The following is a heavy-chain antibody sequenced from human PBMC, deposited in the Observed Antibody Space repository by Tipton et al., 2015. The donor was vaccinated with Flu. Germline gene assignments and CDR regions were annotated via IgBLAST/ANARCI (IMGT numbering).Heavy chain of an antibody. J-gene: IGHJ4*02. CDR1: GFSFRTYN. Sequence: SLRLSCAASGFSFRTYNMNWVRQAPGKGLEWVSSISSSSTYIYYADSVKGRFTISRDNAKNSLYLHMNSLRAEDTAVYYCARGSLRMIDYWGQGTLVTVSS. D-gene: IGHD3-16*01. V-gene: IGHV3-21*01. CDR3: ARGSLRMIDY. CDR2: ISSSSTYI.